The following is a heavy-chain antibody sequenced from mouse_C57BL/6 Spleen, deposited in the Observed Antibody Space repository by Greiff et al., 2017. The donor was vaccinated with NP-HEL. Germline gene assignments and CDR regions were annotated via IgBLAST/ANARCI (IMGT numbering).Heavy chain of an antibody. Sequence: EVHLVESGGGLVQPGGSLKLSCAASGFTFSDYYMYWVRQTPEKRLEWVAYISNGGGSTYYPDTVKGRFTISRDNAKNTLYLQMSRLKSEDTAMYYCARHWNAMDYWGQGTSVTVSS. V-gene: IGHV5-12*01. CDR1: GFTFSDYY. CDR3: ARHWNAMDY. J-gene: IGHJ4*01. CDR2: ISNGGGST.